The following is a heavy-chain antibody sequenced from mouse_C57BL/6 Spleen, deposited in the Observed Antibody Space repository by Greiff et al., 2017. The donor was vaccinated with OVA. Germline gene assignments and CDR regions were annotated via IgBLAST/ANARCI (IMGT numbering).Heavy chain of an antibody. CDR3: AKDYGSSPRYFDV. J-gene: IGHJ1*03. V-gene: IGHV1-81*01. D-gene: IGHD1-1*01. CDR1: GYTFTSYG. CDR2: IYPRSGNT. Sequence: VQLQQSGAELARPGASVKLSCKASGYTFTSYGISWVKQRTGQGLEWIGEIYPRSGNTYYNEKFKGKATLTADKSSSTAYMELRSLTSEDSAVYFCAKDYGSSPRYFDVWGTGTTVTVSA.